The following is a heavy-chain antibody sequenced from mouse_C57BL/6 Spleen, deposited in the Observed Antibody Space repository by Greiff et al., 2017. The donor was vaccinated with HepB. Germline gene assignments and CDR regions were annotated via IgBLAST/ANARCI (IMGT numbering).Heavy chain of an antibody. D-gene: IGHD1-1*01. CDR3: ARGVPLSYYYGSSYYFDY. J-gene: IGHJ2*01. CDR2: ISYDGSN. V-gene: IGHV3-6*01. CDR1: GYSITSGYY. Sequence: ESGPGLVKPSQSLSLTCSVTGYSITSGYYWNWIRQFPGNKLEWMGYISYDGSNNYNPSLKNRISITRDTSKNQFFLKLNSVTTEDTATYYCARGVPLSYYYGSSYYFDYWGQGTTLTVSS.